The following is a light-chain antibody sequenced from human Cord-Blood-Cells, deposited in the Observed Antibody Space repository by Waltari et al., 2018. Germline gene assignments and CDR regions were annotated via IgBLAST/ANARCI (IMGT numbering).Light chain of an antibody. CDR2: WAS. CDR1: QRVLYSSNNKNY. V-gene: IGKV4-1*01. CDR3: QQYYSTPYT. Sequence: DIVMTQSPDSLGVSLGERAPINCKSSQRVLYSSNNKNYLAWYQQKPGEPPKLLIYWASTLESGVPDRFSGSGSGTDFTLTISSLQAEDVAVYYCQQYYSTPYTFGQGTKLEIK. J-gene: IGKJ2*01.